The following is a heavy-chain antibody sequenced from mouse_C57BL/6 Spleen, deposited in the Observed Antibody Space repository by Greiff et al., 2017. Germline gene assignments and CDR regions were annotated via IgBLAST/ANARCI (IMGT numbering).Heavy chain of an antibody. D-gene: IGHD2-4*01. Sequence: QVQLKESGAELVRPGASVTLSCKASGYTFTDYEMHWVKQTPAHGLEWIGAIDPETGGTAYNQKFKGKAILTADKSSSTAYMELRSLTSEDSAVYYCTRNDYDPFDYWGQGTTLTVSS. CDR3: TRNDYDPFDY. CDR1: GYTFTDYE. V-gene: IGHV1-15*01. J-gene: IGHJ2*01. CDR2: IDPETGGT.